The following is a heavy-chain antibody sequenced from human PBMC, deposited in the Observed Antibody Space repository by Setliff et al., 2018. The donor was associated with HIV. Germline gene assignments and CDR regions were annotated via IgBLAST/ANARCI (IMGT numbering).Heavy chain of an antibody. Sequence: SDTLSLTCTVSGGSISSGGYYWSWIRQHPGKGLEWIGYIYYSGSTYYNPSLKSRVTISVDTSKNQFSLKLSSLTAADTAVDYCARGRRGKTGTTRYYYYYMDVWGKGTTVTVSS. CDR1: GGSISSGGYY. V-gene: IGHV4-31*03. CDR2: IYYSGST. CDR3: ARGRRGKTGTTRYYYYYMDV. J-gene: IGHJ6*03. D-gene: IGHD1-1*01.